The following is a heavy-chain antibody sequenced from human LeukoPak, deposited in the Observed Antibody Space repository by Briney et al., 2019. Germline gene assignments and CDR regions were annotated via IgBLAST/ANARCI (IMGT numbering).Heavy chain of an antibody. V-gene: IGHV4-38-2*01. CDR3: ARLGGYVSYFDY. D-gene: IGHD5-12*01. CDR1: GYSISSGYY. CDR2: IYHSGST. J-gene: IGHJ4*02. Sequence: SETLSLTCAVSGYSISSGYYWGWIRQPPGKGLEWIGSIYHSGSTYYNPSLESRVTISVDTSKNQFSLKLSSVTAADTAVYYCARLGGYVSYFDYWGQGTLVTVSS.